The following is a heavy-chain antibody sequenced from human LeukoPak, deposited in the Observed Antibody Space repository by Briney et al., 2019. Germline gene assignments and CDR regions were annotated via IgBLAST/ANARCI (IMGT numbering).Heavy chain of an antibody. CDR2: FDRKNGDT. V-gene: IGHV1-24*01. J-gene: IGHJ6*03. CDR3: ATGVYCATTTCPGYQHYYYFMDV. Sequence: ASVNVSCKVSGFTLADLSMHWVRQAPGKGLEWVGGFDRKNGDTIYAQRFRGRVTLTEDTSAGTAYMELSSLSADDTTVYYCATGVYCATTTCPGYQHYYYFMDVWGKGTTVTVSS. CDR1: GFTLADLS. D-gene: IGHD2-21*01.